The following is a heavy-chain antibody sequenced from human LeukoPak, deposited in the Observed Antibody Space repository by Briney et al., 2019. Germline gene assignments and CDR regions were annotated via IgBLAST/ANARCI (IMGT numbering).Heavy chain of an antibody. CDR3: AKTRSGGPTEYFQH. D-gene: IGHD6-25*01. CDR2: ISYDGSNK. Sequence: PGGSLRLSCAASGFTFSSYGMHWVRQAPGKGLEWVAVISYDGSNKYYADSVKGRFTISRDNSKNTLYLQMNSLRAEDTAVYYCAKTRSGGPTEYFQHWGQGTLVTVSS. V-gene: IGHV3-30*18. J-gene: IGHJ1*01. CDR1: GFTFSSYG.